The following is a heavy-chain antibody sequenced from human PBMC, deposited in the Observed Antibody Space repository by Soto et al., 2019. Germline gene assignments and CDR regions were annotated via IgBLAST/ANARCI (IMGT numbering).Heavy chain of an antibody. J-gene: IGHJ6*02. D-gene: IGHD6-19*01. CDR1: GFTVSSNY. CDR3: ARVKQWPVTYYYYYGMDV. V-gene: IGHV3-53*01. Sequence: PGGSLRLSCAASGFTVSSNYMSWVRQAPGKGLEWVSVIYSGGSTYYADSVKGRFTISRDNSKNTLYLQMNSLRAEDTAVYYCARVKQWPVTYYYYYGMDVWGQGTRVTVSS. CDR2: IYSGGST.